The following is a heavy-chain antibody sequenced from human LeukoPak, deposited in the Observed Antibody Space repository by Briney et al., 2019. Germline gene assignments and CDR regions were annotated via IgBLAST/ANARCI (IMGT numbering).Heavy chain of an antibody. CDR3: ARDRGLSMVRGAIIKSGYLDY. Sequence: PGGSLRLSCAASGFTFSSYGMHWVRQAPGKGLEWVTVIWYDGSNKFYADSVKGRFTISRDNSKNTLYLQMNSLRAEDTAVYYCARDRGLSMVRGAIIKSGYLDYWGQGTLVTVSS. CDR2: IWYDGSNK. D-gene: IGHD3-10*01. CDR1: GFTFSSYG. J-gene: IGHJ4*02. V-gene: IGHV3-33*01.